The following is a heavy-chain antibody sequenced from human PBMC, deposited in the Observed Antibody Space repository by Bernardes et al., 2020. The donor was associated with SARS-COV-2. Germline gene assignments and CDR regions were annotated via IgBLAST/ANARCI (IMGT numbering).Heavy chain of an antibody. CDR3: AKGVYNNGPDQLNWFDP. V-gene: IGHV3-23*01. J-gene: IGHJ5*02. D-gene: IGHD6-19*01. Sequence: GGSLRLSCAASGFTFTSYAWSWVRQAPGKGLEWVSTISGSGGGTYYADSVKGRFTITRDNSKNTLYLQMNSLRPEDTAVYYCAKGVYNNGPDQLNWFDPWGQGTLVTVSS. CDR1: GFTFTSYA. CDR2: ISGSGGGT.